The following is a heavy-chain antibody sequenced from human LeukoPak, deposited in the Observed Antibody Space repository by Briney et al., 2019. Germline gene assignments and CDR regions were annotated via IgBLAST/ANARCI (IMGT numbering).Heavy chain of an antibody. CDR3: ATGVAAAGTVPEYFQH. CDR1: GSTFTGFY. CDR2: FDPEDGET. J-gene: IGHJ1*01. Sequence: ASVKVSCKASGSTFTGFYVQWVRQAPGQGLEWMGGFDPEDGETIYAQKFQGRVTMTEDTSTDTAYMELSSLRSEDTAVYYCATGVAAAGTVPEYFQHWGQGTLVTVSS. V-gene: IGHV1-24*01. D-gene: IGHD6-13*01.